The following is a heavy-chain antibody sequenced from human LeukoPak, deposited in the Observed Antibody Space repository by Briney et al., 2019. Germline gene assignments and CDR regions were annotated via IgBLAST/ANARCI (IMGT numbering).Heavy chain of an antibody. V-gene: IGHV3-21*01. Sequence: GGSLRLSCAASGFTFSSYCMNWVRQAPGKGLEWVSSISSSSSYIYYADSVKGRFTISRDNAKNSLYLQMNSLRAEDTAVYYCARETSSSDYYYYYMDVWGKGTTVTVSS. CDR1: GFTFSSYC. CDR3: ARETSSSDYYYYYMDV. CDR2: ISSSSSYI. J-gene: IGHJ6*03. D-gene: IGHD6-6*01.